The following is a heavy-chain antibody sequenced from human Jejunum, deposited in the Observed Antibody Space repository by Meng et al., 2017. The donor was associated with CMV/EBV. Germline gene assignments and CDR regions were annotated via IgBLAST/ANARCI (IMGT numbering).Heavy chain of an antibody. Sequence: QLPLKESCPCLVKPTQTLTLTCTFSGFSLSTSEVGVGWIRQPPGKALEWLAVIYWDDDKRYSPSLKSRLTITKDTSKNQVVLTLTNMDPVDTATYYCALFTRSWFDPWGQGTLVTVSS. D-gene: IGHD2-2*01. CDR1: GFSLSTSEVG. J-gene: IGHJ5*02. CDR2: IYWDDDK. CDR3: ALFTRSWFDP. V-gene: IGHV2-5*02.